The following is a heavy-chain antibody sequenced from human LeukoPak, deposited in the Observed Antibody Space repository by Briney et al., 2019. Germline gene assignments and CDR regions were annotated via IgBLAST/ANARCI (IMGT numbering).Heavy chain of an antibody. CDR1: GGSISSYY. CDR3: ARENRITMIVVVISTTVFDY. D-gene: IGHD3-22*01. V-gene: IGHV4-39*02. J-gene: IGHJ4*02. Sequence: SETLSLTCTVSGGSISSYYWGWIRQPPGKGLEWIGSIYYSGSTYYNPSLKSRVTISVDTSRNQFSLKLSSVTAADTAVYYCARENRITMIVVVISTTVFDYWGQGTLVTVSS. CDR2: IYYSGST.